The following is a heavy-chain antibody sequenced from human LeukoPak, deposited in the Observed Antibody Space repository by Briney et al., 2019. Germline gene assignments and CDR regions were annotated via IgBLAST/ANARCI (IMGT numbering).Heavy chain of an antibody. Sequence: GGSLRLSCAASGFTFSSYSMNWVRQAPGKGLEWVSSISSSSSNIYYADSVKGRFTISRDNAKNSLYLQMNSLRVEDTALYYCAKDISSRMFRVFDYWGQGTLVTVSS. CDR1: GFTFSSYS. V-gene: IGHV3-21*04. CDR2: ISSSSSNI. D-gene: IGHD3-10*01. J-gene: IGHJ4*02. CDR3: AKDISSRMFRVFDY.